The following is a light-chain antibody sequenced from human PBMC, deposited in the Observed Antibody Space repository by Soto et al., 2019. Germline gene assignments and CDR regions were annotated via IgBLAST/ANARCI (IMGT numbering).Light chain of an antibody. J-gene: IGLJ3*02. V-gene: IGLV2-23*01. CDR2: EGS. CDR3: CSYAGSSTWV. Sequence: QSALTQPASVSGSPGQSITISCTGTSSDVGSYKLVSWYQQNPGKAPKLMIYEGSKRPSGVSNRFSGSKSGNTASLTISGLQSEEEADYYCCSYAGSSTWVFGGGTKLTVL. CDR1: SSDVGSYKL.